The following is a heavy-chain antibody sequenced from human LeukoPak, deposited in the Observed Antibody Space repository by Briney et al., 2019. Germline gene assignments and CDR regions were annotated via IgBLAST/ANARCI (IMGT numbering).Heavy chain of an antibody. Sequence: SETLSLTCTVSGASIITYYWSWIRQPPGKGLEWIGYISYSGSTNYNPSLKSRVTISVDTSQNQFSLKLTSVTAADTAVYYCVRPEGASDYWGQGTLVTVSS. J-gene: IGHJ4*02. D-gene: IGHD1-26*01. CDR1: GASIITYY. CDR3: VRPEGASDY. CDR2: ISYSGST. V-gene: IGHV4-59*08.